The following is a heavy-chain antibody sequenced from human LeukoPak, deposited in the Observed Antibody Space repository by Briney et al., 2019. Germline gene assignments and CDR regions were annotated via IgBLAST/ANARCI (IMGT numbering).Heavy chain of an antibody. CDR2: IYTSGST. D-gene: IGHD6-13*01. CDR3: ARDGFLIAGSRFDD. J-gene: IGHJ4*02. CDR1: GGSISSYY. V-gene: IGHV4-4*09. Sequence: SETLSLTCTVSGGSISSYYWSWIRQPPGKGLEWIGYIYTSGSTNYNPSLKSRVTTSVDTSKNQIFLKLSSVTAADTAVYYCARDGFLIAGSRFDDWGQGTLVTVTS.